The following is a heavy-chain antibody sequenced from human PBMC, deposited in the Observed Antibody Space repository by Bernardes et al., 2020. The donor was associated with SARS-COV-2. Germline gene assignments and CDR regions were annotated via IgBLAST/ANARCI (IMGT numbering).Heavy chain of an antibody. CDR2: LYGVGTT. V-gene: IGHV3-53*01. Sequence: GGSLRLSCVASGFTVSNNHVTWVRQAPGKGLECVSVLYGVGTTFYADSVRGRFTISRDTSKNTVYLQMSSLRADDTATYYCAGYGSNSYWGQGTQVNDAS. CDR1: GFTVSNNH. J-gene: IGHJ4*02. D-gene: IGHD4-17*01. CDR3: AGYGSNSY.